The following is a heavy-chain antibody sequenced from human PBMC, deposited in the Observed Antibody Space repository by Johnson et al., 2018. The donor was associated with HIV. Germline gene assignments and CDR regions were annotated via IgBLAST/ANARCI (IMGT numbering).Heavy chain of an antibody. CDR2: IYSGGNT. J-gene: IGHJ3*02. V-gene: IGHV3-66*01. Sequence: VQLVESGGGLVQPGGSLRLSCAASGFTVSKNYMTWVRQAPGKGLEWVSIIYSGGNTYYADSVKGRFTISRDNSKNTLYLQMNSLRAEDTAVYYCARGRTLITGTTFLFPVDICGQGTMVTVSS. CDR1: GFTVSKNY. CDR3: ARGRTLITGTTFLFPVDI. D-gene: IGHD1-7*01.